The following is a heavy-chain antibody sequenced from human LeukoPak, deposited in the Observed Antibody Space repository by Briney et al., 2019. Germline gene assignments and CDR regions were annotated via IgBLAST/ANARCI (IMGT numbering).Heavy chain of an antibody. V-gene: IGHV3-7*04. CDR1: GFTFSSYW. J-gene: IGHJ4*02. CDR2: IKQDGSEK. Sequence: GGSLRLSCAASGFTFSSYWMSWVRQAPGKGLEWVANIKQDGSEKYYVDSVKGRFTISRDNAKNSLYLQMNSLRAEDTAVYYCARGRWWLRFESNDYWGQGTLVTVSS. D-gene: IGHD5-12*01. CDR3: ARGRWWLRFESNDY.